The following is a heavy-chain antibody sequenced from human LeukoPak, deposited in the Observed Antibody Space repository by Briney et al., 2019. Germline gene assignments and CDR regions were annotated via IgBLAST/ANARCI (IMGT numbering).Heavy chain of an antibody. CDR3: ARGFGSYPDYFDY. V-gene: IGHV1-8*02. D-gene: IGHD3-10*01. J-gene: IGHJ4*02. CDR2: MNPNSGNT. CDR1: GYTFTGYY. Sequence: ASVKVSCKASGYTFTGYYMHWVRQAPGQGLEWMGWMNPNSGNTGYAQKFQGRVTMTRNTSISTAYMELSSLRSEDTAVYYCARGFGSYPDYFDYWGQGTLVTVSS.